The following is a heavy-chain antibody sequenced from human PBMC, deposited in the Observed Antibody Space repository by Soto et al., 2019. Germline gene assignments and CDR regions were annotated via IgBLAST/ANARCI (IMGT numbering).Heavy chain of an antibody. CDR1: GGTFSSYA. CDR3: ARDLGQLGNYYYGMDV. CDR2: IIPIFGTA. D-gene: IGHD6-6*01. J-gene: IGHJ6*02. Sequence: QVQLVQSGAEVKKPGSSVKVSCKASGGTFSSYAISWVRQAPGQGLEWMGGIIPIFGTANYAQKFQGRVTNSADKSTSTGYMELRSLRSEDTAVYYCARDLGQLGNYYYGMDVWGQGTTVTVSS. V-gene: IGHV1-69*06.